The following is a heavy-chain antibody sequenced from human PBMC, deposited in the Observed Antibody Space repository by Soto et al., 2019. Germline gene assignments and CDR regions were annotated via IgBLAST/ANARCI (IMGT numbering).Heavy chain of an antibody. CDR3: ARDTGSGYSIYYYGMDV. CDR1: GGSISSYY. V-gene: IGHV4-59*01. J-gene: IGHJ6*02. Sequence: SETLSLTCTVSGGSISSYYWSWIRQPPGKGLEWIGYIYYSGSTNYNPSLKSRVTISVDTSKNQFSLKLSSVTAADTAVYYCARDTGSGYSIYYYGMDVWGQGTTVTVSS. CDR2: IYYSGST. D-gene: IGHD3-22*01.